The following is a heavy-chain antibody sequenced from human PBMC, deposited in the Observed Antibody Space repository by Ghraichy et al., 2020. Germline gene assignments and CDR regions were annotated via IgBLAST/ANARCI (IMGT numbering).Heavy chain of an antibody. CDR2: ISSGSEHI. J-gene: IGHJ3*01. D-gene: IGHD1-26*01. V-gene: IGHV3-11*06. CDR3: ARDSKWADDGFDF. Sequence: GGSLRLSCAASGFTFTDYFISWIRQTPGKGLEWVSYISSGSEHIKYADSVKGRFTISRDNAKKSVYLQMNSLRVEDTAIYYCARDSKWADDGFDFWGQGTTVTVST. CDR1: GFTFTDYF.